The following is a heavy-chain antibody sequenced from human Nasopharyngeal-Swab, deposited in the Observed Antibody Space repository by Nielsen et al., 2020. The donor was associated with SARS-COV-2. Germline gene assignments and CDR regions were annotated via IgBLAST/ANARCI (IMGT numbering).Heavy chain of an antibody. Sequence: WSRQPPGKGLEWIGYIYDSENTKNNPSLKSRLTLSVDTPKNQISLNLRSVTTADTAVYFCARATIVGVSTPSIYYYYMDVWGKGTTVTVSS. D-gene: IGHD3-22*01. CDR3: ARATIVGVSTPSIYYYYMDV. CDR2: IYDSENT. V-gene: IGHV4-59*01. J-gene: IGHJ6*03.